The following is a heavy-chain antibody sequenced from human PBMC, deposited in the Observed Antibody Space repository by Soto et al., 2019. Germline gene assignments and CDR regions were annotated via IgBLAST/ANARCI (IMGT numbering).Heavy chain of an antibody. CDR1: GASFSNSY. J-gene: IGHJ4*02. V-gene: IGHV4-4*07. D-gene: IGHD1-1*01. CDR3: AKESGAPAGTAEY. CDR2: ISASGNT. Sequence: QVQLQESGPGLVKPSETLSLTCTVSGASFSNSYWSWIRRPAGKGLELIGRISASGNTNYNPSLKSRVTMSIDTSKNQFSLKVTSVTAADTALYYCAKESGAPAGTAEYWGQGILVTVSS.